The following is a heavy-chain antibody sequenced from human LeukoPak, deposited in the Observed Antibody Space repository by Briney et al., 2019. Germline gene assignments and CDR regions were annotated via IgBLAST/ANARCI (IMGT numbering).Heavy chain of an antibody. J-gene: IGHJ4*02. CDR1: GYSISSGYY. CDR3: ARPSETGDPGYFDY. D-gene: IGHD7-27*01. Sequence: SETLSLTCAVSGYSISSGYYWGWIRQPPGKGLEWIGSIYHSGSTYYNPSLKSRVTISVDTSKNQFFLKLSSATAADTAVYYCARPSETGDPGYFDYWGQGTLVTVSS. CDR2: IYHSGST. V-gene: IGHV4-38-2*01.